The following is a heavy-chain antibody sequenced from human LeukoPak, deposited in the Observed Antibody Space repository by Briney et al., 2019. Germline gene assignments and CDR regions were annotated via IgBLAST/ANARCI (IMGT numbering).Heavy chain of an antibody. CDR2: TYYRSKWYN. V-gene: IGHV6-1*01. Sequence: SQTLSLTYAISGDSVSSNSAAWNWVRQSPSRGLEWLGRTYYRSKWYNDYAVSVKSRITINPATSKNQFSLQLNSVTPEDTAVYYCARDRGSKKSYYYDSSGLLFDYWGQGTLVTVSS. J-gene: IGHJ4*02. CDR1: GDSVSSNSAA. CDR3: ARDRGSKKSYYYDSSGLLFDY. D-gene: IGHD3-22*01.